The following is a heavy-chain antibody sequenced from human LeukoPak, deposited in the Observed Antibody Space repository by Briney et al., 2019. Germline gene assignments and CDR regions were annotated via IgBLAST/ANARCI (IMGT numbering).Heavy chain of an antibody. J-gene: IGHJ4*02. CDR3: VRVDSREY. D-gene: IGHD2-2*03. CDR2: IGRSSVDK. V-gene: IGHV3-21*01. Sequence: SGGSLRLSCAASGFTFSSYTMNWVRQAPGKGLELISSIGRSSVDKYYADSVRGRFTISRDNAKNSLFIQMGSMRAEDKAVYYCVRVDSREYWGQGTLVTVSS. CDR1: GFTFSSYT.